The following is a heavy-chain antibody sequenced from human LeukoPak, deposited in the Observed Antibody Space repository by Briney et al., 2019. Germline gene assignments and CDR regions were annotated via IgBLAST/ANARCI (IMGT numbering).Heavy chain of an antibody. V-gene: IGHV4-4*02. CDR2: IYHSGST. Sequence: PSETLSLTCAVSGASITSDNWWSWVRQTPGKGLEWIGEIYHSGSTSYNPSLKNRVTISVDKSNNRFSLRLTSVTAADTAMYYCAANGWYCLDHWGQGALVTVSS. D-gene: IGHD6-19*01. CDR1: GASITSDNW. J-gene: IGHJ1*01. CDR3: AANGWYCLDH.